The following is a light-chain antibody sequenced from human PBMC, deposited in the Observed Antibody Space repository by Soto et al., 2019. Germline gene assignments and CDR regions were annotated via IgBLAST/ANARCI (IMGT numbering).Light chain of an antibody. Sequence: QSALTQPRSVSGSPGQSVTISCTGTSSDVGAYNYVSWYQQHPGKAPKLMIYDVTKRPSGVPDRFSGSKSGNTASLTISGLQAEDEADYYCSSYTSSSTLVFGTGTKLTVL. CDR1: SSDVGAYNY. J-gene: IGLJ1*01. CDR3: SSYTSSSTLV. V-gene: IGLV2-11*01. CDR2: DVT.